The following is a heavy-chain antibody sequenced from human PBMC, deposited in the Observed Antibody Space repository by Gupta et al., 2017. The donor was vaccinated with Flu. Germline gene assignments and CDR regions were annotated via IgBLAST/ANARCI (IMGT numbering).Heavy chain of an antibody. J-gene: IGHJ4*02. CDR3: ARFVGGDY. Sequence: SGLPFNGYTMTWVRQAPGKGLEWVSSISTSSTYTYYADSVRGRFTISRDNAKNSLYLQMDSLMAEDTATYFCARFVGGDYWGQGTLVTVSS. V-gene: IGHV3-21*01. CDR2: ISTSSTYT. CDR1: GLPFNGYT. D-gene: IGHD3-10*01.